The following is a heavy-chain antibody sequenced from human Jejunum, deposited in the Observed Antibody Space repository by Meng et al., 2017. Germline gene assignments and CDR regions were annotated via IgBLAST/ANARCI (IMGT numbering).Heavy chain of an antibody. CDR2: INTDGSST. CDR3: ARQYCSSNTCYYDA. V-gene: IGHV3-74*01. D-gene: IGHD2-2*01. J-gene: IGHJ4*02. Sequence: SLKISCAASGFTFSSSWMHWVRQAPGEGLVWVSRINTDGSSTTYADSVKGRFTISRDNAKNTLYLQMNSLRAEDTAVYFCARQYCSSNTCYYDAWGQGTLVTVSS. CDR1: GFTFSSSW.